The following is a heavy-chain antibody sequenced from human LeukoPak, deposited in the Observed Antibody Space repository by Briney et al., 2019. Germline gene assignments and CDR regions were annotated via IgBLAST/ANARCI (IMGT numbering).Heavy chain of an antibody. CDR2: FDPEDGET. CDR1: GYTLTKLS. Sequence: GASVKVSCKVSGYTLTKLSMHWVRQAPGKGLEWMGGFDPEDGETIYAQKFQGRVTMTEDTSTDTAYMELSSLRSEDTAVYYCARDRLIYCSSTSCYRGYYYYGMDVWGQGTTVTVSS. CDR3: ARDRLIYCSSTSCYRGYYYYGMDV. J-gene: IGHJ6*02. V-gene: IGHV1-24*01. D-gene: IGHD2-2*01.